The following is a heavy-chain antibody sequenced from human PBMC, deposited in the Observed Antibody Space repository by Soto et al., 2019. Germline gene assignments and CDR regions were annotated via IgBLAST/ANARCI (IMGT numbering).Heavy chain of an antibody. J-gene: IGHJ6*03. Sequence: KQSQTLSLTCAISGDSVSSNSAAWNWIRQSPSGGLGWLGRTYYRSKWYNDYAVSVKSRITINPDPSKNQFSLQLNSVTPEDTAVYYCARGEDSSGQQPFYYYYYYMDVWGKGTTVTVSS. V-gene: IGHV6-1*01. CDR2: TYYRSKWYN. D-gene: IGHD6-19*01. CDR3: ARGEDSSGQQPFYYYYYYMDV. CDR1: GDSVSSNSAA.